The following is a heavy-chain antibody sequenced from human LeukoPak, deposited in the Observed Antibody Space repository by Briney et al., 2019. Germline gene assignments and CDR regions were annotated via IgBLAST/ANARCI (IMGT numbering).Heavy chain of an antibody. CDR2: IYYSGRT. J-gene: IGHJ5*02. CDR1: GGSISGSSYF. V-gene: IGHV4-39*07. D-gene: IGHD3-16*01. CDR3: ARGSASSTFGEWFDT. Sequence: TVSGGSISGSSYFWGWIRQPPGKGLEWIGNIYYSGRTYYNPSLKSRVTMSVDTSKNQFSLKLNSVIAADTAVYYCARGSASSTFGEWFDTWGQGTLVTFSS.